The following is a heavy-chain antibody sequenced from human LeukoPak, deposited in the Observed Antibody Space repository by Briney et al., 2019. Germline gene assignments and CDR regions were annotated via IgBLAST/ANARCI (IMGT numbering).Heavy chain of an antibody. CDR1: GGSFSGYY. V-gene: IGHV4-34*01. J-gene: IGHJ6*02. Sequence: SETLSLTCAVYGGSFSGYYWSWIRQPPGKGLEWIGEINHSGSTNYNPSLKSRVTISVDTSKNQFSLKLSSVTAADTAVYYCAIGPVYYYYGMDVWGQGTTVTVSS. CDR3: AIGPVYYYYGMDV. CDR2: INHSGST.